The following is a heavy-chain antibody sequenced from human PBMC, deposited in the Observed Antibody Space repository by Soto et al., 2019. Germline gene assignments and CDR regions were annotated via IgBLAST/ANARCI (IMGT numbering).Heavy chain of an antibody. CDR3: ARGEDVGYGDYYYYYGMDV. J-gene: IGHJ6*02. CDR1: GFTFSSYG. V-gene: IGHV3-33*01. Sequence: HPGGSLRLSCAASGFTFSSYGMHWVRQAPGKGLEWVAVIWYDGSNKYYADSVKGRFTISRDNSKNTLYLQMNSLRAEDTAVYYCARGEDVGYGDYYYYYGMDVWGQGTTVTVSS. CDR2: IWYDGSNK. D-gene: IGHD4-17*01.